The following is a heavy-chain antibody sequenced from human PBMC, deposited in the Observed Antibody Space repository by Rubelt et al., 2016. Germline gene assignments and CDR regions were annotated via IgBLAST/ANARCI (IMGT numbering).Heavy chain of an antibody. CDR2: IKSSDGTT. CDR1: GYTFTSNY. Sequence: QVQLVQSGAEVKRPGASVKVSCKASGYTFTSNYVHWVRQAPGRGLEWMGIIKSSDGTTNYAQRFQDRVTMTSDTSASTVYMELSSLRAEDTAVYDGARGDAELSLDSWGQGTLVAVS. V-gene: IGHV1-46*01. J-gene: IGHJ4*02. CDR3: ARGDAELSLDS. D-gene: IGHD1-14*01.